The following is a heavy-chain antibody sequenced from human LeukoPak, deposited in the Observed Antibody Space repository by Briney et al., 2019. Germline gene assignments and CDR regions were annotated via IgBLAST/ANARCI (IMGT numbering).Heavy chain of an antibody. CDR1: GGSFSNYY. V-gene: IGHV4-34*01. CDR2: INHSGST. J-gene: IGHJ6*03. CDR3: ARGGGSGTYYYYMDV. D-gene: IGHD6-19*01. Sequence: PSETLSLTCAVYGGSFSNYYRSWIRQPPGKGPEWIGEINHSGSTNCNPSLKSRVTISVDTSKNQFSLKLSSVTAADTAVYFCARGGGSGTYYYYMDVWGKGTTVTISS.